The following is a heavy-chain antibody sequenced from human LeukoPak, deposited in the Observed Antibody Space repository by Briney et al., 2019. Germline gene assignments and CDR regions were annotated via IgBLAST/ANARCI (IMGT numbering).Heavy chain of an antibody. Sequence: GGSLRLSCAASGFTVANNYMSWVRQAPGKGLEWVSVIYSGGGTYYADSVKSRFTISRDNSKNTLYLHMNSLRAEDTAVYYCARGDYGANFPFDYWGQGTLVTVSS. D-gene: IGHD4-23*01. J-gene: IGHJ4*02. CDR3: ARGDYGANFPFDY. CDR1: GFTVANNY. CDR2: IYSGGGT. V-gene: IGHV3-66*01.